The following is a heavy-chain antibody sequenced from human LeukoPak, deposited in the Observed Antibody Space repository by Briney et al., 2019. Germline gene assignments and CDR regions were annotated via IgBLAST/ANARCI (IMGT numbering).Heavy chain of an antibody. V-gene: IGHV3-21*01. D-gene: IGHD3-22*01. J-gene: IGHJ6*02. CDR2: ISSSSSYI. CDR3: ARGSGYDYYYGMDV. Sequence: PGGSLRLSCAASGFTFSSYSMNWVRQAPGKGLEWVSSISSSSSYIYYAGSVKGRFTISRDNAKNSLYLQMNSLRAEDTAVYYCARGSGYDYYYGMDVWGQGTTVTVSS. CDR1: GFTFSSYS.